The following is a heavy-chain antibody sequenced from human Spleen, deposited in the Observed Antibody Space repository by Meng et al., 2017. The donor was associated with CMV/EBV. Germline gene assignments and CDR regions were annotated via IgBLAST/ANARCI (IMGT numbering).Heavy chain of an antibody. CDR2: ISGYYGNT. V-gene: IGHV1-18*01. J-gene: IGHJ4*02. CDR1: GYTFNSYA. Sequence: ASVKVSCTASGYTFNSYAISWVRQAPGQGLEWMGLISGYYGNTYYAQKLQERVTMTSDTATRTAYMELRSLRSDDKAVYYCVRGRGNGDYWGQGTLGTVSS. CDR3: VRGRGNGDY. D-gene: IGHD1-1*01.